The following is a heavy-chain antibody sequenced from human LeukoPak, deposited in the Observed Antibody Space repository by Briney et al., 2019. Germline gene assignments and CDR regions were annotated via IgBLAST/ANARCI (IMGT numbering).Heavy chain of an antibody. CDR1: GFTFSSNW. Sequence: GGSLRPSCTASGFTFSSNWMHWVRQAPGKGLVWVSRINTDGSSTSYADSVKGRFTISRDNAKNTLYLQMNSLRAEDTAVYYCADSRDGYIHYWGQGTLVTVSS. D-gene: IGHD5-24*01. CDR3: ADSRDGYIHY. J-gene: IGHJ4*02. CDR2: INTDGSST. V-gene: IGHV3-74*01.